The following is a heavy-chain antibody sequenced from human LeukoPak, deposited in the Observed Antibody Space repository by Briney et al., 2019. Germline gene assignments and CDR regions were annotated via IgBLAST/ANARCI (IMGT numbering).Heavy chain of an antibody. J-gene: IGHJ4*02. CDR3: ATDRGWRTSGYYLYYFEY. V-gene: IGHV3-7*01. Sequence: GGSLRLSCAASGFTFSSYWMSWVRQAPGKGLEWVANIKQDGSEKYYVDSVRGRFTISRDNTKNLLYLQMSSLRAEDTAVYYCATDRGWRTSGYYLYYFEYWGQGTLVTFSS. CDR2: IKQDGSEK. D-gene: IGHD3-3*01. CDR1: GFTFSSYW.